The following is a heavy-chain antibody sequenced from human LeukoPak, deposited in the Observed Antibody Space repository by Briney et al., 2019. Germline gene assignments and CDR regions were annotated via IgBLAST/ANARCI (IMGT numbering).Heavy chain of an antibody. CDR2: ISENGGSI. CDR3: AKDSGYDASIDY. Sequence: PGGSLRLSCATSGFIFDHYAMHWVRQAPGKGLEWVSGISENGGSIGYADSVKGRFTISRDNAKSSLNLQMNGLRAEDTALYYCAKDSGYDASIDYWGQGILVTVSS. J-gene: IGHJ4*02. D-gene: IGHD5-12*01. V-gene: IGHV3-9*01. CDR1: GFIFDHYA.